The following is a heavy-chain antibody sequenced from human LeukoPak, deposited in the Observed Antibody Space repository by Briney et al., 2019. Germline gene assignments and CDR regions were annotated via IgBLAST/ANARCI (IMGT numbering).Heavy chain of an antibody. J-gene: IGHJ3*02. CDR1: GGSVSDYY. CDR3: ANGHGGEDI. CDR2: IYYTET. Sequence: PSETLSLTCTVSGGSVSDYYWSWIRQSPGKGLEWIGYIYYTETSYNPSLKSRVTISADTSKNQFSLKLYSVTAADTAVYYCANGHGGEDIWGQGTMVTVSP. D-gene: IGHD3-10*01. V-gene: IGHV4-59*02.